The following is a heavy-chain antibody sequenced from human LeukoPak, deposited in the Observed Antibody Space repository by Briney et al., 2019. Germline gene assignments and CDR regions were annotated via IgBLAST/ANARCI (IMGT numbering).Heavy chain of an antibody. D-gene: IGHD3-10*01. Sequence: KPSETLSLTCTVSGASISSGNFYWSWIRQPPGKGLEWIGYVFSNGRTYYHPSLRSRLTISVDTSKNQFSLKLSSVTAADTAVYYCARDTNYYGSGSYYHWFDPWGQGTLVTVSS. CDR3: ARDTNYYGSGSYYHWFDP. V-gene: IGHV4-30-4*08. CDR2: VFSNGRT. J-gene: IGHJ5*02. CDR1: GASISSGNFY.